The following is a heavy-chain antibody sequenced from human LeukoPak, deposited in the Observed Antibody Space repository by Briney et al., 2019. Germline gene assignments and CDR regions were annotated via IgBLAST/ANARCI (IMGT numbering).Heavy chain of an antibody. D-gene: IGHD3-10*01. J-gene: IGHJ1*01. CDR1: GGSFSGYY. V-gene: IGHV4-34*01. CDR2: INHSGST. CDR3: ARRIFHYYGSGSYYRRAEYVQH. Sequence: MPSETLSLTCAVYGGSFSGYYWSWIRQPPGKGLEWIGEINHSGSTNYNPSLKSRVTISVDTSKNQFSLKLSSVTAADTAVYYCARRIFHYYGSGSYYRRAEYVQHWGQGTLVTVSS.